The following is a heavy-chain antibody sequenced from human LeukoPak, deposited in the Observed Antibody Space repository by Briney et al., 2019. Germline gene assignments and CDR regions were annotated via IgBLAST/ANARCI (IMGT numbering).Heavy chain of an antibody. CDR1: AGSTPSRSTY. CDR2: IYYSGRT. J-gene: IGHJ3*02. D-gene: IGHD6-25*01. CDR3: ARLRALAGYSRGYDAFDI. Sequence: PSQTMSPTSPLAAGSTPSRSTYCGWIREPPGKGLEWSGRIYYSGRTHYNPSLKTRVTISVATSKHQFSLQVRSVTAAASAAYYCARLRALAGYSRGYDAFDIWGQGTMVTVSS. V-gene: IGHV4-39*01.